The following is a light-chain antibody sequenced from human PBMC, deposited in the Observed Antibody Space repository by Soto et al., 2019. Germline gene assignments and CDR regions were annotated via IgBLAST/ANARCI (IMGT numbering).Light chain of an antibody. CDR2: DAS. J-gene: IGKJ1*01. V-gene: IGKV3-11*01. CDR1: QSVGLS. Sequence: EVVLTQSPATLSLSPGGRATLSCRASQSVGLSLAWYQQKPGQAPRLLIYDASERASGIPARFSGSGSGTDFTLTISSLETEDFAVYYCQQRTSWPPWTFGQGTKVEIK. CDR3: QQRTSWPPWT.